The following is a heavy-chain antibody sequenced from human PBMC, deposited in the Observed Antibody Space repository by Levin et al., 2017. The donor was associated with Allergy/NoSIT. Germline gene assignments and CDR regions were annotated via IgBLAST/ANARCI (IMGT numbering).Heavy chain of an antibody. J-gene: IGHJ4*02. V-gene: IGHV4-4*02. CDR1: GGSIRSNFW. CDR2: IYHTGST. Sequence: SETLSLTCAVSGGSIRSNFWWSWVRQAPGKGLEWIGEIYHTGSTNSNPSLKGRVTMSVDKSKNTFTLSLTSVTAAETAVYYCVRLHVTSDDYNWPFCDFWGQGSLVTVAS. D-gene: IGHD5-24*01. CDR3: VRLHVTSDDYNWPFCDF.